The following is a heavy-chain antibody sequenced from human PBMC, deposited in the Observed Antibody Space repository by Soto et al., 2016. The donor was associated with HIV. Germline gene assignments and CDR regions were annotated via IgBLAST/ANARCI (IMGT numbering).Heavy chain of an antibody. CDR2: ISYSRRT. D-gene: IGHD5-12*01. V-gene: IGHV4-59*11. J-gene: IGHJ6*02. CDR3: ARGIKIEGPTRMDYYFYALDV. CDR1: GGSISGHY. Sequence: QVQLQESGPGLVKASETLSLTCTVSGGSISGHYWTWIRQPPGKGLEWIGFISYSRRTSYVPSLKSRVTISVDTSKNQFSLKLSSVTAADTAVYYCARGIKIEGPTRMDYYFYALDVWGQGTTVTVSS.